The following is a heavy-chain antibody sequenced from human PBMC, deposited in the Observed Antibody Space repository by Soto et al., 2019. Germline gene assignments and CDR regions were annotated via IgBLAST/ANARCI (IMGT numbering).Heavy chain of an antibody. CDR1: GFSLITGVG. Sequence: QITLKESGPSLVRPTETLTLTCTFSGFSLITGVGVGWVRQPPGKALEWLAVIFWDKNDYYRPSLQTRVTISIDTTEDQVVLTLTNIDPVDPATYFCTQIYGRGIWGWYFPSWGQGTLVTVSS. CDR2: IFWDKND. D-gene: IGHD7-27*01. CDR3: TQIYGRGIWGWYFPS. J-gene: IGHJ4*02. V-gene: IGHV2-5*02.